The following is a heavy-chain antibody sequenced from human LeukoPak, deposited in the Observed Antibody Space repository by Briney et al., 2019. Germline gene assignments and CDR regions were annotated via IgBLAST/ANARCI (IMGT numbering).Heavy chain of an antibody. CDR1: GFSFSDYY. CDR3: ARDGKAAAVDAFDI. D-gene: IGHD6-13*01. CDR2: ISSSSSYT. V-gene: IGHV3-11*06. J-gene: IGHJ3*02. Sequence: GGSLGLSCAVSGFSFSDYYMSWIRQAPGKGLEWVSYISSSSSYTNYADSVKGRFTISRDNAKNSLYLQMNSLRAEDTAVYYCARDGKAAAVDAFDIWGQGTMVTVSS.